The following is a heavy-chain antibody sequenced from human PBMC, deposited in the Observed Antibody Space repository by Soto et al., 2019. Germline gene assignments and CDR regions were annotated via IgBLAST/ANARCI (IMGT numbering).Heavy chain of an antibody. D-gene: IGHD2-15*01. V-gene: IGHV1-69*02. CDR2: VSPLLDIT. CDR1: GGTFSIFA. Sequence: QVRLVQSGPEVKPPGSSVKVSCKASGGTFSIFAVNWVRQAPGQGLEWVGRVSPLLDITNYGPKFLARVTLAAANPGDGCAATVFLELNSLEFGDTAIYYCAPACSGGGCPPWDGGQGTLVPVSS. CDR3: APACSGGGCPPWD. J-gene: IGHJ1*01.